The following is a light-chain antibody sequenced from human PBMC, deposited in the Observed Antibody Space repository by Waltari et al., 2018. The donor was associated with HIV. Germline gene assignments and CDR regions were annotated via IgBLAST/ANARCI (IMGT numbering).Light chain of an antibody. CDR2: WAS. CDR1: QSILNTSNKKNY. Sequence: DIVMTQSPESLAVSLGERASITCRSSQSILNTSNKKNYLAWYQVKPGQAPRLLIYWASTRESGVPGRFSGSASGTDFTHTITSLQAEDVATYYCQQYFGIPLTFGGGTKV. V-gene: IGKV4-1*01. CDR3: QQYFGIPLT. J-gene: IGKJ4*01.